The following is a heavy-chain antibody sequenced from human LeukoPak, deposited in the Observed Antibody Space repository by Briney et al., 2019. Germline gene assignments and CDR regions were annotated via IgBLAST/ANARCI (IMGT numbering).Heavy chain of an antibody. J-gene: IGHJ4*02. Sequence: GGSLRLSCAASGFTVSSNYMSWLRQAPGKGLEWASVIYSGGSTYYADSVKGRFTISRDNSKNTLYLQMNSLRAEDTAVYYCARIILGYCSSTSCYNGDYWGQGTLVTVSS. D-gene: IGHD2-2*02. CDR2: IYSGGST. CDR3: ARIILGYCSSTSCYNGDY. CDR1: GFTVSSNY. V-gene: IGHV3-53*01.